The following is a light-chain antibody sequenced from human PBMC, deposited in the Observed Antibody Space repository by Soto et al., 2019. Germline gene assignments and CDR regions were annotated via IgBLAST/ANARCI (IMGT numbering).Light chain of an antibody. CDR1: NSDIENNY. CDR3: GTWDYSLSSWV. Sequence: QSVLTQPPSVSAAPGQKVSISCSRSNSDIENNYVSWYQQLPGTAPKLLIYDDNKRPSGIPDRFSGSKSGTSATLGITGLQTGDEADYYCGTWDYSLSSWVFGGGTQLTVL. CDR2: DDN. J-gene: IGLJ3*02. V-gene: IGLV1-51*01.